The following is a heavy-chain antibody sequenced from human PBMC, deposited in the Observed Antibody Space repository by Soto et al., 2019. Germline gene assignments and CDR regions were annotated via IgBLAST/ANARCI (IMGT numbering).Heavy chain of an antibody. CDR2: ISRSGSTI. V-gene: IGHV3-11*01. D-gene: IGHD1-20*01. CDR1: GFTFSDYY. CDR3: ARDRLTVPSTYDLDV. J-gene: IGHJ6*02. Sequence: GGSLRLSCAASGFTFSDYYMNWIRQAPGKGLEWVSYISRSGSTIYYADSVKGRFTISRDNAKNSLYLQMNSLRAEDTAVYYCARDRLTVPSTYDLDVWGQGTTVTDS.